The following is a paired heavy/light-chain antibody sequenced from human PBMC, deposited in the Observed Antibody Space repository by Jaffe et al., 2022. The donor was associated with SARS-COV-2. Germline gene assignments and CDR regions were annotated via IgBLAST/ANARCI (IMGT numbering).Light chain of an antibody. CDR3: QHRNNWPLA. CDR1: QTVSTL. Sequence: EIVLTQSPATLSLSPGERATLSCRASQTVSTLLGWYQQKPGQAPRLLIYDVSNRATGIPARFSGSGSGTDFTLTISSLEPEDFAVYYCQHRNNWPLAFGGGTKVEIK. V-gene: IGKV3-11*01. CDR2: DVS. J-gene: IGKJ4*01.
Heavy chain of an antibody. D-gene: IGHD3-16*01. V-gene: IGHV3-23*04. CDR1: GITLNNYL. CDR2: IDGSGGGT. CDR3: AKGRGQVPYWYFDL. Sequence: EVQLVQSGGDLVQPGESLRLSCVGSGITLNNYLMTWVRLAPGKGLEWVSSIDGSGGGTYYADSVKGRFTISRDISGNTLYLQMNSLSADDTAIYYCAKGRGQVPYWYFDLWGRGTLVTVSS. J-gene: IGHJ2*01.